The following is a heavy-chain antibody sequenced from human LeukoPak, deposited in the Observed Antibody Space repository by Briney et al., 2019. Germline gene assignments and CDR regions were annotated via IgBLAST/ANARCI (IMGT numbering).Heavy chain of an antibody. D-gene: IGHD6-19*01. J-gene: IGHJ4*02. V-gene: IGHV4-4*07. CDR1: GGSISSYY. Sequence: SETLSLTCTVSGGSISSYYWSWLRQPAGKGLEWVGRIYTIESTDYNPSLKSRVTMSLDTSKNQFSLSLISVTAADTAVYYCAKSLGYSSGWYYFDYWGQGTLVTVSS. CDR3: AKSLGYSSGWYYFDY. CDR2: IYTIEST.